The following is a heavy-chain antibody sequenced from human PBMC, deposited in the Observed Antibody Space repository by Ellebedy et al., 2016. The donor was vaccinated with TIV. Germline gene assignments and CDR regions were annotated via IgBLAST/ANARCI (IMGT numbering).Heavy chain of an antibody. CDR1: GFTFSTYA. D-gene: IGHD4-17*01. V-gene: IGHV3-23*01. CDR2: ISGSGGTT. Sequence: GESLKISXAASGFTFSTYAMNWVRQAPGKGLEWISGISGSGGTTYYADSVKGRFTISRDNRKKTLYLQIDGLRAEDTAVYYCAKNGASWTAVTTLLDYWGQGSLVTVSS. J-gene: IGHJ4*02. CDR3: AKNGASWTAVTTLLDY.